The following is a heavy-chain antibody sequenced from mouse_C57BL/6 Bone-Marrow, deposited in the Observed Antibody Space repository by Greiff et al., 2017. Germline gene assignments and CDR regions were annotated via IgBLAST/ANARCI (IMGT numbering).Heavy chain of an antibody. V-gene: IGHV1-64*01. Sequence: VQLQQPGAELVKPGASVKLSCKASGYTFTSYWMHWVKQRPGQGLEWIGMIHPNSGSTNYNEKFKSKATLTVDQTSSTAYMQHSSLTSEDSAVYYCAGVTADRFDYWGQGTTLTVSS. D-gene: IGHD1-2*01. CDR2: IHPNSGST. CDR1: GYTFTSYW. J-gene: IGHJ2*01. CDR3: AGVTADRFDY.